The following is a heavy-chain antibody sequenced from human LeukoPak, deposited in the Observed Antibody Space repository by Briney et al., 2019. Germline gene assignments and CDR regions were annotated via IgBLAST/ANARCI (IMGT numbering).Heavy chain of an antibody. V-gene: IGHV3-74*01. CDR3: AAGTAADY. D-gene: IGHD6-13*01. CDR2: INTDGTST. J-gene: IGHJ4*02. CDR1: GFTFTDYW. Sequence: GGSLRLSCAASGFTFTDYWMHWVRQAPGKGLVWVSRINTDGTSTKYAESVKGRFTISRDNAKNSLYLQMDSLTVDDTAVYYCAAGTAADYWGQGTLVTVSS.